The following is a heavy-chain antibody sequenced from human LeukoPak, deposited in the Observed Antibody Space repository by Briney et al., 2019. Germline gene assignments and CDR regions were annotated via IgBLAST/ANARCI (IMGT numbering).Heavy chain of an antibody. CDR3: VKPGATMVRGVLDY. CDR1: GFTFSSYA. Sequence: GGSLRLSCPASGFTFSSYAMHWVRQAPGKGLEYVSAISSNGGSTYYADSVKGRFTISRDNSKNTLYLQMSSLRAEDTAVYYCVKPGATMVRGVLDYWGQGTLVTVSS. CDR2: ISSNGGST. V-gene: IGHV3-64D*06. J-gene: IGHJ4*02. D-gene: IGHD3-10*01.